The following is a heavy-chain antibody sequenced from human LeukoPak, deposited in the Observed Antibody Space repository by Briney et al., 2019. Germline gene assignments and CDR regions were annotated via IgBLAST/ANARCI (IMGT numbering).Heavy chain of an antibody. CDR3: AKDIGYSYASGCDY. Sequence: GGSLRLSCAASGFTFDDYAMHWVRHAPGKGLEWVSGISWNSGSIGYADSVKGRFTISRDNAKNSLYLQMNSLRAEDTALYYCAKDIGYSYASGCDYWGQGTLVTVSS. CDR2: ISWNSGSI. J-gene: IGHJ4*02. V-gene: IGHV3-9*01. CDR1: GFTFDDYA. D-gene: IGHD5-18*01.